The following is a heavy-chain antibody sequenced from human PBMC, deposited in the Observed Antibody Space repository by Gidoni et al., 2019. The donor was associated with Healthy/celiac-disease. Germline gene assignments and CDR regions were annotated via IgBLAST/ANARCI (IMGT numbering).Heavy chain of an antibody. CDR1: GYSFTSYW. J-gene: IGHJ4*02. D-gene: IGHD1-26*01. V-gene: IGHV5-51*01. Sequence: EVQLVQSGAEVKKPGESLKTSCKGSGYSFTSYWIGWVRQMPGKGLEWMGIIYPGDSDTRYSPSFQGQVTISADKSISTAYLQWSSLKASDTAMYYCARLPLPGYSGSPIHYFDYWGQGTLVTVSS. CDR3: ARLPLPGYSGSPIHYFDY. CDR2: IYPGDSDT.